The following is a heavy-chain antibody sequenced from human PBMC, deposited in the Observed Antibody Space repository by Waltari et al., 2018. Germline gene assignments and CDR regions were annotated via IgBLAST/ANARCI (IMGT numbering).Heavy chain of an antibody. J-gene: IGHJ5*02. CDR3: VRDLGGSGNSWFDA. D-gene: IGHD3-10*01. CDR2: ISQSEKT. CDR1: SYSIRSGYF. Sequence: QVQLQESGPGLARPSETLSLTCVVSSYSIRSGYFWGWIRQPPGKGLEGIGSISQSEKTYYNPSLESRVSMSVDTSKNQFARKVTSVTAADTAIYYCVRDLGGSGNSWFDAWGQGTLVIVSS. V-gene: IGHV4-38-2*02.